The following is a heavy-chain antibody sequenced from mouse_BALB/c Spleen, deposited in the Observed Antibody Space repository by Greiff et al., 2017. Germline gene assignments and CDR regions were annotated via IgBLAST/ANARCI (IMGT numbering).Heavy chain of an antibody. CDR3: AREGEVDYAMDY. J-gene: IGHJ4*01. Sequence: EVKVEESGGGLVKPGGSLKLSCAASGFTFSDYYMYWVRQTPEKRLEWVATISDGGSYTYYPDSVKGRFTISRDNAKNNLYLQMSSLKSEDTAMYYCAREGEVDYAMDYWGQGTSVTVSS. V-gene: IGHV5-4*02. D-gene: IGHD1-1*01. CDR1: GFTFSDYY. CDR2: ISDGGSYT.